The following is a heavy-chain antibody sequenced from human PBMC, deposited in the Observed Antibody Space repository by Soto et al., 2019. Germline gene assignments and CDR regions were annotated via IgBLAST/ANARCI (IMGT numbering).Heavy chain of an antibody. CDR1: GGSFSGYY. CDR3: ARIKIYDYIWGSYRRTGVFDY. Sequence: VQLQQWGAGLLKPSETLSLTCAVYGGSFSGYYWSWIRQPPGKGLEWIGEINHSGSTNYNPSLKSRVTISVDTSKNQFSLKLSSVTAADTAVYYCARIKIYDYIWGSYRRTGVFDYWGQGTLVTVSS. D-gene: IGHD3-16*02. V-gene: IGHV4-34*01. CDR2: INHSGST. J-gene: IGHJ4*02.